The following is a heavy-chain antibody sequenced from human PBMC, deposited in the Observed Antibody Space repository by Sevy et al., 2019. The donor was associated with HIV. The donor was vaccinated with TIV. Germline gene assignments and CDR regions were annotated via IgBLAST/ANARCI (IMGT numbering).Heavy chain of an antibody. J-gene: IGHJ4*02. CDR1: GFTFYTYG. Sequence: GGSLRLSCAASGFTFYTYGMHWVRQAPGKGLEWVAVISYDGGNQYYADSVKGRFTISRDNSKNTLYLQMNSLRAEDTAVYYCARVKVVADTPVNYFDYWGQGTLVTVSS. CDR2: ISYDGGNQ. V-gene: IGHV3-30*03. D-gene: IGHD2-15*01. CDR3: ARVKVVADTPVNYFDY.